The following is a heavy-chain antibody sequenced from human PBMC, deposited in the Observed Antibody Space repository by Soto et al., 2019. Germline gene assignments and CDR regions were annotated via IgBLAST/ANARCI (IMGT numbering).Heavy chain of an antibody. V-gene: IGHV1-69*06. Sequence: QVQLVQSGAEVKKPGSSVKVSCKASGGTFNSYIVNWVRQAPGQGLEWMGGIMPVFGTAKYAQKFQDRVTITADKSTSTAYMELRGLKSEGTAVYYCARGLDQPPVGLYFDNWGQGTLVTVTS. D-gene: IGHD1-26*01. CDR1: GGTFNSYI. CDR2: IMPVFGTA. J-gene: IGHJ4*02. CDR3: ARGLDQPPVGLYFDN.